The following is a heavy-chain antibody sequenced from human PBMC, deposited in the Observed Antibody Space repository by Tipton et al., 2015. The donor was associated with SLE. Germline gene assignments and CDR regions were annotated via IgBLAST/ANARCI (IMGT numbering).Heavy chain of an antibody. CDR1: GFTFSSYA. D-gene: IGHD3-10*01. CDR2: ISYDGSNK. CDR3: TKGGYYGSGSYRWFDP. J-gene: IGHJ5*02. Sequence: SLRLSCAASGFTFSSYAMHWVRQAPGKGLEWVAVISYDGSNKYYADSVKGRFTISRDNSKNTLYLQMNSLRAEDTAVYYCTKGGYYGSGSYRWFDPWGQGTLVTVSS. V-gene: IGHV3-30*04.